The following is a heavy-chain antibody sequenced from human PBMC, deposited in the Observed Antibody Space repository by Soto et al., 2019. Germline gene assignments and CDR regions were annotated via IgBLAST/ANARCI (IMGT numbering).Heavy chain of an antibody. Sequence: SLRLSCAASGFTFSSYGMHWVRQAPGKGLEWVAVIWYDGSNKYYADSVKGRFTISRDNSKNTLYLQMNSLRAEDTAVYYCARDRYFQGPSNWFDPWGQGTLVTVSS. D-gene: IGHD3-16*02. CDR3: ARDRYFQGPSNWFDP. CDR2: IWYDGSNK. J-gene: IGHJ5*02. V-gene: IGHV3-33*01. CDR1: GFTFSSYG.